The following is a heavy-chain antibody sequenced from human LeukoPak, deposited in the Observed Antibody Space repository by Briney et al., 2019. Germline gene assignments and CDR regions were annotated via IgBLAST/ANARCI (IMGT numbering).Heavy chain of an antibody. Sequence: SETLSLTCAVYGGSFSGYYWSWIRQPPGKGLEWIGEINHSGSTNYNPSLKSRVTISVDTSKNQFSLKLSSVTAADTAVYYCARGQLKYDYVWVSYRYDYFDYWGQGTLVTVSS. CDR3: ARGQLKYDYVWVSYRYDYFDY. V-gene: IGHV4-34*01. J-gene: IGHJ4*02. CDR2: INHSGST. D-gene: IGHD3-16*02. CDR1: GGSFSGYY.